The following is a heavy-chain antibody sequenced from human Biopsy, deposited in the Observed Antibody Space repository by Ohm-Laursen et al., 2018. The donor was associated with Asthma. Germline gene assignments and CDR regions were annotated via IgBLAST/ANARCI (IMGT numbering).Heavy chain of an antibody. CDR3: ARCQVGYSSGWSLLLKKIYYSGMDV. CDR1: GGTFSNIA. CDR2: IMTVFGTT. J-gene: IGHJ6*02. Sequence: SVKVSCKAPGGTFSNIAISWARQAPGHGLEWLGGIMTVFGTTNYAQKFQGRVTITADESTSTAYMEVTSLRSEDTAIYYCARCQVGYSSGWSLLLKKIYYSGMDVWGQGTAVTVSS. D-gene: IGHD6-19*01. V-gene: IGHV1-69*13.